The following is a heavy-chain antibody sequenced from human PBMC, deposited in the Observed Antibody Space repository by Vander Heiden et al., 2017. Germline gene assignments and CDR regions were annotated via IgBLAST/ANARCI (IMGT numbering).Heavy chain of an antibody. CDR1: GFTFSDHY. Sequence: EVQLVESGGGLVQPGGSLRLSCAASGFTFSDHYMDWVRQAPGKGLEWVGRTRNKANSYTTEYAASVKGRFTISRDGSKDSLYLQMNSMNTEDTAVYHCARVVVTGRDWYFDLWGRGTLVTVSS. CDR3: ARVVVTGRDWYFDL. CDR2: TRNKANSYTT. V-gene: IGHV3-72*01. J-gene: IGHJ2*01. D-gene: IGHD1-20*01.